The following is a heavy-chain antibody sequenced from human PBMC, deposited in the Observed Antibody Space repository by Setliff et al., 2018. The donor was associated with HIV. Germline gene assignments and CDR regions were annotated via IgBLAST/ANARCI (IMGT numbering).Heavy chain of an antibody. J-gene: IGHJ4*02. CDR2: IKQDGTDK. Sequence: GGSLRLSCAASGFTFTNYWMAWIRQAPGKGLEWVANIKQDGTDKYYVDSVWGRFAISRDNARNSLSLQMNSLRVEDTAVYYCARDTCDTPSCYAGPRFVYWGQGNLVTVSS. CDR1: GFTFTNYW. CDR3: ARDTCDTPSCYAGPRFVY. V-gene: IGHV3-7*01. D-gene: IGHD2-2*01.